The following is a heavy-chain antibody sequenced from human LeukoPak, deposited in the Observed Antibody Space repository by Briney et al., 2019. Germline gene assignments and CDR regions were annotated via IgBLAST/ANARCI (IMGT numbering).Heavy chain of an antibody. V-gene: IGHV4-59*01. Sequence: ETLSLTCTVSGGSISSYYWSWIRQPPGKGLEWIGYIYNSGSTNYNPSLKSRVTISVDTAKNQFSLKLSYVTAADTAVYYCARGGYSYGYDDDFDYWGQGTLVTVSS. D-gene: IGHD5-18*01. J-gene: IGHJ4*02. CDR1: GGSISSYY. CDR3: ARGGYSYGYDDDFDY. CDR2: IYNSGST.